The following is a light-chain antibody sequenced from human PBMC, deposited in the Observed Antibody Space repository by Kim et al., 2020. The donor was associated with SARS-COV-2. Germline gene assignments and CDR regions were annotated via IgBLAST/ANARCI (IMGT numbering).Light chain of an antibody. CDR3: CSRDISGNHYL. J-gene: IGLJ1*01. Sequence: SSELTQDPAVSVALGQTIRITCQGDSLTNYYASWYQQKPGQAPVLVIYDKNNRPSGIPDRFSGSISGTPASLTITGTQAEDEADYYCCSRDISGNHYLFG. CDR2: DKN. CDR1: SLTNYY. V-gene: IGLV3-19*01.